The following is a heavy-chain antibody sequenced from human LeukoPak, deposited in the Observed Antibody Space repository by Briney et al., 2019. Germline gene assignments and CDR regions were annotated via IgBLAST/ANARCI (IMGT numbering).Heavy chain of an antibody. D-gene: IGHD2-8*01. J-gene: IGHJ5*02. V-gene: IGHV4-59*01. CDR1: GGSISSYY. CDR3: AKGYCTNGVCYSNWFDP. CDR2: IYYSGST. Sequence: PSETLSLTCTVSGGSISSYYWSWIQKPPGKGLEWIGYIYYSGSTNYNPSLKSRVTISVDTSKNQFSLKLSSVTAADTAVYYCAKGYCTNGVCYSNWFDPWGQGTLVTVSS.